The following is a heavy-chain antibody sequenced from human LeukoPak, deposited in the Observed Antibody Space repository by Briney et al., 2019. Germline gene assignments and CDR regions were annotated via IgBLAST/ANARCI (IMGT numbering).Heavy chain of an antibody. Sequence: GGSLRLSCAASGFTFSSYGMHWVRQAPGKGLEWVAFIRYDGSNKYYADSVKGRFTISRDNSKNTLYLQMNSLRAEDTAVYYCAKDLIDSSGSNWFDPWGQGTLVTVSS. CDR3: AKDLIDSSGSNWFDP. V-gene: IGHV3-30*02. CDR2: IRYDGSNK. D-gene: IGHD3-22*01. J-gene: IGHJ5*02. CDR1: GFTFSSYG.